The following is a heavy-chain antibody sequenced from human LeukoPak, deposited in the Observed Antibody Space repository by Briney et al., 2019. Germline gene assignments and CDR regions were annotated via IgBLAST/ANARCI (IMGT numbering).Heavy chain of an antibody. CDR2: IYYSGST. Sequence: SETLSLTCTVSGGSISSYYWSWIRQPPGKGLEWIGSIYYSGSTYYNPSLKSRVTISVDTSKNQFSLKLSSVTAADTAVYYCASIDYGDFYFDYWGQGTLVTVSS. V-gene: IGHV4-59*05. CDR3: ASIDYGDFYFDY. CDR1: GGSISSYY. D-gene: IGHD4-17*01. J-gene: IGHJ4*02.